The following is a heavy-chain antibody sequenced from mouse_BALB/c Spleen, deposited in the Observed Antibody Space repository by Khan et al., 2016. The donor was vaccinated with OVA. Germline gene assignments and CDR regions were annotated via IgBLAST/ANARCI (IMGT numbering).Heavy chain of an antibody. CDR1: GFTFSNYA. CDR2: ISSGGDYT. J-gene: IGHJ3*01. CDR3: ARHNYGPFDY. Sequence: EVELVESGGGLVKPGGPLKLSCAASGFTFSNYALSWVRQTPEKRLEWVATISSGGDYTYYPDSVKGRFTISRDESTSTLYLQMSRRGSEDTALYYCARHNYGPFDYWGQGTLVTVSA. D-gene: IGHD1-1*01. V-gene: IGHV5-9-3*01.